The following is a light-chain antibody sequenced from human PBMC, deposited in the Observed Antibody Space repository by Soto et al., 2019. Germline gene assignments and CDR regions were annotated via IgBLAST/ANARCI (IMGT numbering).Light chain of an antibody. CDR1: SSNIGRNT. CDR3: AAWDDSLNGLV. J-gene: IGLJ2*01. V-gene: IGLV1-44*01. CDR2: NNN. Sequence: QSVLTQPPSASGTPGQRVTISCSGSSSNIGRNTVNWYQQLPGTAPKVLIYNNNQRPSGVPDRFSGSKSGTSASLAISGLQSEDEADYYCAAWDDSLNGLVFGGGTKLTVL.